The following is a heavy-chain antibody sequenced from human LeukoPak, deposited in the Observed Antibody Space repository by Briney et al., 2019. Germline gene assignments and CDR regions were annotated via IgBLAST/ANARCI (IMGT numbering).Heavy chain of an antibody. CDR3: ARLMGGYSSSWYSVDY. CDR1: GGSISNYY. CDR2: IYYSGST. V-gene: IGHV4-59*13. D-gene: IGHD6-13*01. J-gene: IGHJ4*02. Sequence: SETLSLTCTVSGGSISNYYWSWIRQPPGKGLEWSGYIYYSGSTNYNPSLKSRVTISEDTSNNQLSLKLSSVNAADAAVYYWARLMGGYSSSWYSVDYWGQGTLVTVSS.